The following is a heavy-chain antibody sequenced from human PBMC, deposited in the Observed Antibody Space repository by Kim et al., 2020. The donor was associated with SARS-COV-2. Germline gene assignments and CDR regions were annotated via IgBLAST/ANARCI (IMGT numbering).Heavy chain of an antibody. V-gene: IGHV3-23*01. D-gene: IGHD1-26*01. CDR1: GFTFSSYA. CDR3: AKDRDSGSYFDY. J-gene: IGHJ4*02. CDR2: ISGSGGST. Sequence: GGSLRLSCAASGFTFSSYAMSWVRQAPGKGLEWVSAISGSGGSTYYADSVKGRFTISRDNSKNTLYLQMNSLRDEDTAVYYCAKDRDSGSYFDYWGQGTLVTVSS.